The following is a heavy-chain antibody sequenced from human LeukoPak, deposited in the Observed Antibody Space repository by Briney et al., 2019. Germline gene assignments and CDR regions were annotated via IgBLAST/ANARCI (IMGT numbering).Heavy chain of an antibody. CDR1: GYTFTGYY. CDR2: INPNSGGT. D-gene: IGHD5-18*01. V-gene: IGHV1-2*02. J-gene: IGHJ4*02. CDR3: ARAEAPDTAMVNPFDD. Sequence: ASVKVSCKASGYTFTGYYMHWVRQAPGQGLEWMGWINPNSGGTNYAQKFQGRVTMTRDTSISTAYMEVSRLRSDDTAVYYCARAEAPDTAMVNPFDDWGQGTLVTVSS.